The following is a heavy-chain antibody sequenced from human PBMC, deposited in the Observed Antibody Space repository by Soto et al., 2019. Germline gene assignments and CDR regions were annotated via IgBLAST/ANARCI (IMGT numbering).Heavy chain of an antibody. CDR2: TYYSSRWYS. V-gene: IGHV6-1*01. D-gene: IGHD6-6*01. CDR3: ARGPSPLAY. Sequence: QTLSLTCAVSGASVSSNSAACHWIRQSPSRGLEWLGRTYYSSRWYSDYAGSVKSRITINADTSKNQFSLHLNSVTPQDTAGYYCARGPSPLAYWGRGTVVTVSS. J-gene: IGHJ4*02. CDR1: GASVSSNSAA.